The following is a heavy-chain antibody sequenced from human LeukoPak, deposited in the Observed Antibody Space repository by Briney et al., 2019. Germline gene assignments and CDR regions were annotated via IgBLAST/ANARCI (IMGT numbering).Heavy chain of an antibody. D-gene: IGHD5-12*01. Sequence: SGGSLRLSCAASGFTFSSYAMSWVRQAPGKGLEWVSAISGSGGSTYYADSVKGRFTISRDNSKNTLYLQMNSLRAEDTAVYYCAKDPKRRDGYNLLDYWGQGTLVTVSS. CDR2: ISGSGGST. CDR3: AKDPKRRDGYNLLDY. V-gene: IGHV3-23*01. J-gene: IGHJ4*02. CDR1: GFTFSSYA.